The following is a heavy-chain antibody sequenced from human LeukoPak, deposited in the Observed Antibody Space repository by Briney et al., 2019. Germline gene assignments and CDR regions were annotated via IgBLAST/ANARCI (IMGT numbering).Heavy chain of an antibody. CDR3: ARDPRYSSSWPLRRNGMDV. Sequence: ASVKVSCKASGYTFTSYAVHWVRQAPGQRLEWMGWINAGNGNTKYSQKFQGRVTITRDTSASTAYMELSSLRSEDTAVYYCARDPRYSSSWPLRRNGMDVWGQGTTVTVSS. CDR2: INAGNGNT. D-gene: IGHD6-13*01. V-gene: IGHV1-3*01. J-gene: IGHJ6*02. CDR1: GYTFTSYA.